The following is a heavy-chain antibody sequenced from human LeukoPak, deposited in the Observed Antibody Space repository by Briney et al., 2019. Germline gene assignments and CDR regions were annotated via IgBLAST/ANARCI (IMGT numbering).Heavy chain of an antibody. D-gene: IGHD3-3*01. CDR3: ARVPVWSGYLDAFDI. CDR1: GFTFSSYS. J-gene: IGHJ3*02. Sequence: GGSLRLSCAASGFTFSSYSMNWVRQAPGKGLEWVSIIYSGGSTYYADSVKGRFTISRDNSKNTLYFQMNSLRAEDTAVYYCARVPVWSGYLDAFDIWGQGTMVTVSS. V-gene: IGHV3-66*02. CDR2: IYSGGST.